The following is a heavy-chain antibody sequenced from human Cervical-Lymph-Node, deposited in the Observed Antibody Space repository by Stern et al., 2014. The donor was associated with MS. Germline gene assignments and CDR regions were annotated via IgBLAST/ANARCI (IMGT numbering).Heavy chain of an antibody. J-gene: IGHJ1*01. Sequence: VQLVESGAEVKKPGASVKVSCKASGYTFTSYAMHWGRQAPGQRLEWMGWINAGNGNTKYSQKFQGRVTITRDTSASTAYMELSSLRSEDTAVYYCARGRRGDSSGYWDFQHWGQGTLVTVSS. CDR1: GYTFTSYA. D-gene: IGHD3-22*01. V-gene: IGHV1-3*01. CDR2: INAGNGNT. CDR3: ARGRRGDSSGYWDFQH.